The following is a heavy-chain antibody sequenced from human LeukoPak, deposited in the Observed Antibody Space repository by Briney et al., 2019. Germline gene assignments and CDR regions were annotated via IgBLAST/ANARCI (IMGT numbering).Heavy chain of an antibody. D-gene: IGHD3-22*01. CDR3: ARVGGVAPYYYDSSGYNYFDY. CDR1: GGSISSGDYY. CDR2: IYYTGST. V-gene: IGHV4-61*08. Sequence: SETLSLTCTVSGGSISSGDYYWSWIRQPPGKGLEWIGYIYYTGSTNYNPSLKSRVTISVDTSKNQFSLKLSSVTAADTAVYYCARVGGVAPYYYDSSGYNYFDYWGQGTLVTVSS. J-gene: IGHJ4*02.